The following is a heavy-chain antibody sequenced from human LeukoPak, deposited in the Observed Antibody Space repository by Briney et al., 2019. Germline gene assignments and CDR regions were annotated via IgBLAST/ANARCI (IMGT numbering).Heavy chain of an antibody. CDR3: ARQVIAVAYAFDY. CDR1: GGSISSSSYY. V-gene: IGHV4-39*01. Sequence: PSETLSLTCTVSGGSISSSSYYWGWICQPPGKGLEWIGSIYYSGSTYYNPSLKSRVTISVDTSKNQFSLKLSSVTAADTAVYYCARQVIAVAYAFDYWGQGTLVTVSS. D-gene: IGHD6-19*01. J-gene: IGHJ4*02. CDR2: IYYSGST.